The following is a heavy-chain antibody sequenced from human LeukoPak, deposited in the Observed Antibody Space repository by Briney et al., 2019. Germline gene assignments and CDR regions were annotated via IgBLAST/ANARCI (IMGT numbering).Heavy chain of an antibody. CDR1: GGSISSGDYY. J-gene: IGHJ5*02. V-gene: IGHV4-30-4*01. CDR2: IYYSGST. Sequence: PSETLSLTCTVSGGSISSGDYYWSWIRQPPGKGLEWIGYIYYSGSTYYNPSLKSRVTISVDTSKNQFSLKLSSVIAADTAVYYCASMHSSSWYRGFDPWGQGTLVTVSS. CDR3: ASMHSSSWYRGFDP. D-gene: IGHD6-13*01.